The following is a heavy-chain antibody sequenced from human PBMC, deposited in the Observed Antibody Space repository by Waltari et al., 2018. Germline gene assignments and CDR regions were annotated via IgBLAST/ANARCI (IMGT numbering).Heavy chain of an antibody. CDR2: IWYDGSQQ. V-gene: IGHV3-33*08. Sequence: QVRLEESGGGVVQPGGSLRLSCAASGFTFGTYGMHWVRQIPGKGLAGRAVIWYDGSQQYYRDSVKGRFIISRDNSKNTLYLQMNSLGVEDTGVYFCARTDPGMDVWGQGTTVSVSS. J-gene: IGHJ6*02. CDR3: ARTDPGMDV. CDR1: GFTFGTYG.